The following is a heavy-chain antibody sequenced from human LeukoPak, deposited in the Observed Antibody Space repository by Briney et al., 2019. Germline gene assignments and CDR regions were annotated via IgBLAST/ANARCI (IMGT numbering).Heavy chain of an antibody. CDR1: GYTFTGHY. J-gene: IGHJ3*02. Sequence: ASVKVSCKASGYTFTGHYMQWVRQAPGQGLEWMGWISPNSGDTLHAQKFQGGVTMARDTSINTAYMELSNLRSDDTAVYYCARAQQGAGTYAFDIWGQGTMVTVSS. CDR3: ARAQQGAGTYAFDI. V-gene: IGHV1-2*02. D-gene: IGHD6-13*01. CDR2: ISPNSGDT.